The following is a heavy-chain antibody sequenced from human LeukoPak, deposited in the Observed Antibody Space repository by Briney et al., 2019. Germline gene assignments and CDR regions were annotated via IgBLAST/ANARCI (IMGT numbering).Heavy chain of an antibody. CDR3: ASRGYSYGWFSNYYYMDV. J-gene: IGHJ6*03. CDR2: INHSGST. CDR1: GGSFSGYY. D-gene: IGHD5-18*01. Sequence: PSETLSLTCAVYGGSFSGYYWSWIRQPPGKGLEWIGEINHSGSTNYNPSLKSRVTISVDTSKNQFSLKLSSVTAADTAVYYCASRGYSYGWFSNYYYMDVWGKGTTVTVSS. V-gene: IGHV4-34*01.